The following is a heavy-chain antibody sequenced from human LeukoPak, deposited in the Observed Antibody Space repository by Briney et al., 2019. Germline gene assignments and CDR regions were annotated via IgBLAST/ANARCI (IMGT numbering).Heavy chain of an antibody. CDR3: ARGIAVAARFDY. J-gene: IGHJ4*02. D-gene: IGHD6-19*01. CDR2: IYSGGST. V-gene: IGHV3-53*01. CDR1: GFTVSSNY. Sequence: GGSLRLSCAASGFTVSSNYISWVRQAPGKGLEWVSVIYSGGSTYYADSVKGRFTISRDNSKNTLYLQMNSLRAEDTAVYYCARGIAVAARFDYWGQGTLVTVSS.